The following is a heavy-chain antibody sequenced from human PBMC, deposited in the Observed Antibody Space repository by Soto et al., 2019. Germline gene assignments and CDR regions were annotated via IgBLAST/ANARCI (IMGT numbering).Heavy chain of an antibody. V-gene: IGHV4-31*03. D-gene: IGHD3-3*02. Sequence: SETLSLTCTVSGGSITSEGYYWSWIRQLPGKGLEWIGYIYYSGSIFYNPFLKSRASISAHSSKKQFSLKLSSVTAADTAVYYCARSRLSEQHFVSWRRGTLVTVSS. J-gene: IGHJ1*01. CDR3: ARSRLSEQHFVS. CDR2: IYYSGSI. CDR1: GGSITSEGYY.